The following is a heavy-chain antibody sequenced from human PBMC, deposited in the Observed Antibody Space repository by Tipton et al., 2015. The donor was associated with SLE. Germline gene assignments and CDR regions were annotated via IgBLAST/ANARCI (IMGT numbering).Heavy chain of an antibody. Sequence: TLSLTCTVSGGSISSGDYYWSWIRQPPGKGLEWIGYVYYSGSTYYNPSLKSRVTISVDTSKNQFSLKLSSVTAADTAVYYCAVAVVPAGMDVWGQGTTVTVSS. CDR3: AVAVVPAGMDV. D-gene: IGHD2-15*01. V-gene: IGHV4-30-4*01. CDR1: GGSISSGDYY. J-gene: IGHJ6*02. CDR2: VYYSGST.